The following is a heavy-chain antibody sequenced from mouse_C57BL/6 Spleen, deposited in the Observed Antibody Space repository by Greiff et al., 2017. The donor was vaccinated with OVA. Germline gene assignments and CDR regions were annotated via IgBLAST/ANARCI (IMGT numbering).Heavy chain of an antibody. Sequence: QVQLQQSGAELVKPGASVKLSCKASGYTFTSYWMHWVKQRPGQGLEWIGMIHPNSGSTNYNEKFKSKATLTVDKSSSTAYMQLSSLTSEDSAVYYCARRVAAQAHFGCWGQGTTLTVSS. CDR1: GYTFTSYW. J-gene: IGHJ2*01. CDR2: IHPNSGST. D-gene: IGHD3-2*02. V-gene: IGHV1-64*01. CDR3: ARRVAAQAHFGC.